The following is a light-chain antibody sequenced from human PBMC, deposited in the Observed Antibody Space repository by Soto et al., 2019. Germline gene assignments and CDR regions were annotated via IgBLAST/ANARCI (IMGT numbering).Light chain of an antibody. Sequence: QSALTQPASVSGSPGQSITISCTGTSSDVGGYNYVSWYQQHPGKAPKLMIYDVSKRPSGVSDRFSGSKSGNTASLTISGLQAEDEADYYCSSYTSSNTLVVFGGGTKLTVL. CDR3: SSYTSSNTLVV. CDR2: DVS. CDR1: SSDVGGYNY. J-gene: IGLJ2*01. V-gene: IGLV2-14*01.